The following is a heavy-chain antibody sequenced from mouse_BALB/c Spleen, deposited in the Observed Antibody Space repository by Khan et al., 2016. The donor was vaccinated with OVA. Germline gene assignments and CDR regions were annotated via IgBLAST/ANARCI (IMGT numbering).Heavy chain of an antibody. J-gene: IGHJ3*01. D-gene: IGHD1-1*01. CDR3: ARLAYYYGSEGFAY. CDR1: GFTFSTYG. V-gene: IGHV5-6*02. Sequence: VEPVESGGDLVKPRGSLILSCAASGFTFSTYGMSWVRQTPDKRLEWVATISSGGSYTYYPASVKGRFTISRDNAKNTLYLQMSSLKSEDTAIYYCARLAYYYGSEGFAYWGQGTLVTVSA. CDR2: ISSGGSYT.